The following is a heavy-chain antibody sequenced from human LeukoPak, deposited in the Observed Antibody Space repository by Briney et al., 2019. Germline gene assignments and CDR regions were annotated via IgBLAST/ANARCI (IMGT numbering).Heavy chain of an antibody. V-gene: IGHV3-30*18. Sequence: GGSLRLSCAASRFTFSNYGMHWVRQAPGRGLEWVAVISYDGGDQYYTDSVKGRLTISRDNSKNTLYLQMNSLRAEDTAVYYCAKGYSYGTVYVFDDWGQGTMVTVSS. D-gene: IGHD5-18*01. J-gene: IGHJ3*01. CDR2: ISYDGGDQ. CDR3: AKGYSYGTVYVFDD. CDR1: RFTFSNYG.